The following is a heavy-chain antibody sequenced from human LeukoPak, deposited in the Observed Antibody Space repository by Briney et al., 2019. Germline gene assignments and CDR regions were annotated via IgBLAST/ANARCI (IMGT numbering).Heavy chain of an antibody. Sequence: ASVKVSCKASGYTFTCYYMHWVRQAPGQGLEWMGWINPNSGGTNYAQKFQGRVTMTRDTSISTAYMELSRLRSDDTAVYYCARLPMVRGVIVDYWGQGTLVTVSS. CDR1: GYTFTCYY. J-gene: IGHJ4*02. CDR3: ARLPMVRGVIVDY. CDR2: INPNSGGT. V-gene: IGHV1-2*02. D-gene: IGHD3-10*01.